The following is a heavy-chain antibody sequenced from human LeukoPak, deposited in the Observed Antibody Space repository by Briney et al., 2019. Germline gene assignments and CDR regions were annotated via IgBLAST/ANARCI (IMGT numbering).Heavy chain of an antibody. V-gene: IGHV4-30-2*01. D-gene: IGHD2-21*02. CDR3: ASVPYCGGDCYLQFFDY. CDR2: IYHSGST. Sequence: SXXXISSGGYSWSWIRQPPGKGLEWXGYIYHSGSTYYNPSLKSRVTISVDRSKNQFSLKLSSVTAADTAVYYCASVPYCGGDCYLQFFDYWGQGTLVTVSS. CDR1: XXXISSGGYS. J-gene: IGHJ4*02.